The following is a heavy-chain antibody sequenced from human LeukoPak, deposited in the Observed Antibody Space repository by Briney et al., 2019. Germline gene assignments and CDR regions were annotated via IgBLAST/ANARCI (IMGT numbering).Heavy chain of an antibody. CDR1: DGPLSGYY. J-gene: IGHJ4*02. D-gene: IGHD3-16*02. Sequence: SETLSLTCAVYDGPLSGYYWSWIRQPPGKGLEWIGEINHSGSTNYNPSLRSRVTISVDTSKNQFSLKLSSVTAADTAVYYCARGGVIAPFDYWGQGTLVTVSS. CDR3: ARGGVIAPFDY. V-gene: IGHV4-34*01. CDR2: INHSGST.